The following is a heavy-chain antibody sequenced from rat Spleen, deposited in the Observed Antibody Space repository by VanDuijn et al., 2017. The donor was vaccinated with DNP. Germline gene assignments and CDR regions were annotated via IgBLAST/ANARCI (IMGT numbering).Heavy chain of an antibody. CDR2: IGYEGSRT. V-gene: IGHV5-22*01. D-gene: IGHD5-1*01. Sequence: EVQLVESGGGLVQPGRSMKLSCAASGFTFSDYYMAWVRQAPKKGMEWVASIGYEGSRTYYGDSVKGRFAISRDNAKSTLYLQMNSLRSEDTATYYCARLGGDWGQGVMVTVSS. J-gene: IGHJ2*01. CDR3: ARLGGD. CDR1: GFTFSDYY.